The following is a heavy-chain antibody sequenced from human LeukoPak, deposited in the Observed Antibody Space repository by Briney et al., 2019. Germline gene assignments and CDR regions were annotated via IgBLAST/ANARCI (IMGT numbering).Heavy chain of an antibody. CDR2: INHSGST. V-gene: IGHV4-34*01. CDR1: VGSFSGYY. J-gene: IGHJ1*01. CDR3: VGGVYYYDSSGYSGYFQH. Sequence: SETLSLTCAVYVGSFSGYYWTWIRQPPGKGLEWIGEINHSGSTDYNPSLKSRVTISVDTSKNQFSLKMNSVTAADTAVYYCVGGVYYYDSSGYSGYFQHWGQSTLVTVSS. D-gene: IGHD3-22*01.